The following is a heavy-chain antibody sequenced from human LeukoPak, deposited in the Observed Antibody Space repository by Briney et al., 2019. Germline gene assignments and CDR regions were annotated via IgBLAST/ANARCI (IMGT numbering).Heavy chain of an antibody. CDR1: GGSFSGYY. J-gene: IGHJ4*02. Sequence: PSETLSLTCAVYGGSFSGYYWSWIRQPPGKGLEWIGEINHSGSTNYNPSLKSRVTISVDTSKNQFSLKLSSVTAADTAVYYCARGFGDGYNYRFDYWGQGTLVTVSS. CDR2: INHSGST. D-gene: IGHD5-24*01. CDR3: ARGFGDGYNYRFDY. V-gene: IGHV4-34*01.